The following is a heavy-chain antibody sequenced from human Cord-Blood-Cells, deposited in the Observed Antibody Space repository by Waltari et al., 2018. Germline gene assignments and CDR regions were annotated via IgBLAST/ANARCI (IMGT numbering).Heavy chain of an antibody. V-gene: IGHV1-24*01. J-gene: IGHJ3*02. CDR3: ATTHPVREMRSLAFDI. D-gene: IGHD3-16*01. CDR1: GYTLTELS. Sequence: QVQLVQSGAEVKKPGASVKVSCKVSGYTLTELSMHWVRQAPGKGLEWMGGFDPEDGETSYAQKCQGRVTMTEDTSTDTAYMELSSLRSEDTAVYYCATTHPVREMRSLAFDIWGQGTMVTVSS. CDR2: FDPEDGET.